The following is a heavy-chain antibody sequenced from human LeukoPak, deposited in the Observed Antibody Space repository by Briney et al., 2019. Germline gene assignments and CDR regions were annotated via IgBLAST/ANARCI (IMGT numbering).Heavy chain of an antibody. CDR2: ISSRSSYI. V-gene: IGHV3-21*01. CDR3: ARASGSSNSIDI. D-gene: IGHD2/OR15-2a*01. J-gene: IGHJ3*02. Sequence: PGGPLRLSCAASGFTFRTYTMHWVRQAPGKGLEGVSSISSRSSYIYYADPVKGRFTISSDDAYNSLYLQMNSLRAEDTAVYFCARASGSSNSIDIWGQGTMVTVSS. CDR1: GFTFRTYT.